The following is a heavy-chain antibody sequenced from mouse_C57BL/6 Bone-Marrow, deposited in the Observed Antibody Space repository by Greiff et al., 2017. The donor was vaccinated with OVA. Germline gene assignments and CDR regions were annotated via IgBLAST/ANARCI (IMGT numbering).Heavy chain of an antibody. D-gene: IGHD1-1*01. Sequence: EVKLMESGGGLVKPGGSLKLSCAASGFTFSSYAMSWVRQTPEKRLEWVATISDGGSYTYYPDNVKGRFTISRDNAKNNLYLQMSHLKSEDTAMYYCARDPLYYGSSYVYWYFDVWGTGTTVTVSS. CDR3: ARDPLYYGSSYVYWYFDV. CDR1: GFTFSSYA. J-gene: IGHJ1*03. V-gene: IGHV5-4*01. CDR2: ISDGGSYT.